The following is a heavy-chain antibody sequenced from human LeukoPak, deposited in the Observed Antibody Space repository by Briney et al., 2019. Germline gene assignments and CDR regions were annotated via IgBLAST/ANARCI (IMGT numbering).Heavy chain of an antibody. CDR3: ARDLVTVTKGFDI. V-gene: IGHV4-59*11. J-gene: IGHJ3*02. CDR2: ISYIGST. D-gene: IGHD4-17*01. Sequence: SETLSLTCAVSGDSFSSHYWTWLGQPPGKGLEWIGYISYIGSTNYNPSLKSRVTISIDTSKNEFSLKLTSVTAADTAVYYCARDLVTVTKGFDIWGQGTMVTVSS. CDR1: GDSFSSHY.